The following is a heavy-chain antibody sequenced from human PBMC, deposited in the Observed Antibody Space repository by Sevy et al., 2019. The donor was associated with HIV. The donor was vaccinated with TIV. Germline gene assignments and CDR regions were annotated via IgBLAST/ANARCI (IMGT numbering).Heavy chain of an antibody. CDR1: GGSFSGHY. CDR3: ARSGNYYYYYGMDV. J-gene: IGHJ6*02. V-gene: IGHV4-34*01. CDR2: INHNTGT. Sequence: SETLSLTCAVYGGSFSGHYWSWIRQPPGRGLEWIGEINHNTGTNYNPSLTSRVTISVDTSKNQFSLKLSSVTAADTAVYYCARSGNYYYYYGMDVWGQGTTVTVSS. D-gene: IGHD3-10*01.